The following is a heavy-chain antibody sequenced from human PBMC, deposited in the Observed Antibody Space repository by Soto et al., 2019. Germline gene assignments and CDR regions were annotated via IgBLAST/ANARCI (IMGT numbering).Heavy chain of an antibody. J-gene: IGHJ4*02. D-gene: IGHD3-22*01. CDR1: GFTFSSYA. V-gene: IGHV3-23*01. CDR3: AKGGWDSSRYYLFDY. CDR2: ISGSGGST. Sequence: PGGSLRLSCAASGFTFSSYAMSWVRQAPGKGLEWVSAISGSGGSTYYADSVKGRFTISRDNSKNSLYLQMNSLRPEDTALYYCAKGGWDSSRYYLFDYWGQGTLVTVSS.